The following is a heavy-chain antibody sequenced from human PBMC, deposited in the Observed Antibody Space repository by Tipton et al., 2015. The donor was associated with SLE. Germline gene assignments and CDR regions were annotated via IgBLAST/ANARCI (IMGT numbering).Heavy chain of an antibody. CDR2: INAGNGNT. V-gene: IGHV1-3*01. CDR1: GYTFTTYA. CDR3: ARVRIAAAGEFDP. Sequence: QLVQSGAEVKKPGASVKVSCKASGYTFTTYAMHWVRQAPGQRLEWMGWINAGNGNTKYSQKFQGRVTITRDTSASTAYMELSSLRSEDTAVYYCARVRIAAAGEFDPWGQGTLVTVSS. J-gene: IGHJ5*02. D-gene: IGHD6-13*01.